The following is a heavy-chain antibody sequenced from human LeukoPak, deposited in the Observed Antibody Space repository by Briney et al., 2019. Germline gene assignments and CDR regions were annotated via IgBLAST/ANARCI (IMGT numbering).Heavy chain of an antibody. V-gene: IGHV4-59*01. J-gene: IGHJ3*02. CDR2: IYYSGST. CDR1: GGSISSYY. CDR3: ARLARITIFGVVTWGAFDI. Sequence: PSETLSLTCTVSGGSISSYYWSWIRQPPGKGLEWIGYIYYSGSTNYNPSLTSRVTISVDTSKNQFSLKLSSVTAADTAVYYCARLARITIFGVVTWGAFDIWGQGTMVTVSS. D-gene: IGHD3-3*01.